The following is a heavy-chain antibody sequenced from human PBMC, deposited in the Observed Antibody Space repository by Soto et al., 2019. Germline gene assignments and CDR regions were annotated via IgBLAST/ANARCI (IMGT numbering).Heavy chain of an antibody. Sequence: SETLSLTCTVSGGSISSYYWSWIRQPPGKGLEWIGYIYYNGNTNYNPSLKSRVTISVDTSKNQFSLKLSSVTAADTAVYYCARDGYTVTPNYYYGMDVWGQGTTVTVSS. D-gene: IGHD4-4*01. CDR1: GGSISSYY. CDR2: IYYNGNT. CDR3: ARDGYTVTPNYYYGMDV. V-gene: IGHV4-59*01. J-gene: IGHJ6*02.